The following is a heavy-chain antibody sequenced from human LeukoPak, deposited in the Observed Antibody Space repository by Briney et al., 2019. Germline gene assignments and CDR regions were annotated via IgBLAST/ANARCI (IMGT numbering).Heavy chain of an antibody. Sequence: PSETLSLTCTVSGGSISSGGYSWSWIRQPPGKGLEWIGYIYHSGSTYYNPSLKSRVTISVDRSKNQFSPKLSSVTAADTAVYYCARDFGGGSSWYVWFDPWGQGTLVTVSS. V-gene: IGHV4-30-2*01. J-gene: IGHJ5*02. CDR1: GGSISSGGYS. CDR3: ARDFGGGSSWYVWFDP. CDR2: IYHSGST. D-gene: IGHD6-13*01.